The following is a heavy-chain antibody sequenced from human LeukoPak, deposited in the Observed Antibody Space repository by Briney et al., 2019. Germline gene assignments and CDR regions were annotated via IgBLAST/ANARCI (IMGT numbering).Heavy chain of an antibody. CDR2: ITASGGSP. J-gene: IGHJ6*02. CDR1: GFTFSSRA. D-gene: IGHD1-26*01. V-gene: IGHV3-23*01. Sequence: TGGSLSLSCVVSGFTFSSRAMNWVRQAPGKGLEWVSGITASGGSPYYTDSVKGRFTISSENSKNTLFMQMNSLRYEDTALYYCAKYVGQSGISYYCLDFWGQGTAVTVSS. CDR3: AKYVGQSGISYYCLDF.